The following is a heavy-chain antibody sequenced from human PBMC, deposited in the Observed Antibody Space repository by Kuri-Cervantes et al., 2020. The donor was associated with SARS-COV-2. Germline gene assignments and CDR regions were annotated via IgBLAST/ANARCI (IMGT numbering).Heavy chain of an antibody. V-gene: IGHV1-2*02. CDR2: INPNSGGT. D-gene: IGHD5-18*01. CDR3: ARERGPHSYGMYYFDY. Sequence: ASVKVSCKASGYTFTGYYMHWVRQAPGQGLEWMGWINPNSGGTNYAQKFQGRATMTRDTSISTAYMELSRLRSDDTAVYYCARERGPHSYGMYYFDYWGQGTLVTVSS. CDR1: GYTFTGYY. J-gene: IGHJ4*02.